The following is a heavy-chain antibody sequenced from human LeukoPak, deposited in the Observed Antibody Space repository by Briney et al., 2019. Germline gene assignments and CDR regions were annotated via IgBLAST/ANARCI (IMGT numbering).Heavy chain of an antibody. D-gene: IGHD3-9*01. CDR3: ALIGDILTGDSNDY. Sequence: PSETLSLTCTVSGDSINNNNYYWGWIRQPPGKGLEWIGSIYYSGSTYYNPSLKSRVTISVDTSKNQFSLKLSSVTAADTAVYYCALIGDILTGDSNDYWGQGTLVTVSS. V-gene: IGHV4-39*07. J-gene: IGHJ4*02. CDR2: IYYSGST. CDR1: GDSINNNNYY.